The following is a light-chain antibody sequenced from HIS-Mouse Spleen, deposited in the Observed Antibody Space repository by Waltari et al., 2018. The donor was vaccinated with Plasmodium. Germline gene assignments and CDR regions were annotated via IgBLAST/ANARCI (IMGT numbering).Light chain of an antibody. J-gene: IGKJ1*01. CDR1: QSVSSY. CDR3: QQRSNWPPT. Sequence: EIVLPQSPATLSLSPGESATLSCRASQSVSSYLGWYQQKPGQAPRLLIYDASNRATGIPARFSGSGSGTDFTLTISSLEPEDFAVYYCQQRSNWPPTFGQGTKVEIK. CDR2: DAS. V-gene: IGKV3-11*01.